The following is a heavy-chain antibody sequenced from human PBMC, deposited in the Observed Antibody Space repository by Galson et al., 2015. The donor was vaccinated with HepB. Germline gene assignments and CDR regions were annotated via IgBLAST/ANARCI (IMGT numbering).Heavy chain of an antibody. Sequence: SVKVSCKASGGTFSSYTISWVRQAPGQGLEWMGRTIPILGIANYAQKFQGRVTITADKSTSTAYMELSSLRSEDTAVYYCARGGIAAAAYFDLWGRGTLVTVSS. CDR1: GGTFSSYT. CDR2: TIPILGIA. V-gene: IGHV1-69*02. D-gene: IGHD6-13*01. J-gene: IGHJ2*01. CDR3: ARGGIAAAAYFDL.